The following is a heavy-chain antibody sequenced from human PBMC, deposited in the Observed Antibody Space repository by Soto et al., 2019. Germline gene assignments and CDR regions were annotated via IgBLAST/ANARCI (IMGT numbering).Heavy chain of an antibody. Sequence: SVTLSLTCAVYSGSLSDNYWNWIRQPPGKGLEWIGEINHSGNTNYNPSLKSRVSMSVDTSKNQVSLKLRSVTAADTAVYYCARGDSLSYDFWSAYYARKAAYCMDVWGKGTTVT. J-gene: IGHJ6*03. CDR1: SGSLSDNY. CDR2: INHSGNT. V-gene: IGHV4-34*01. D-gene: IGHD3-3*01. CDR3: ARGDSLSYDFWSAYYARKAAYCMDV.